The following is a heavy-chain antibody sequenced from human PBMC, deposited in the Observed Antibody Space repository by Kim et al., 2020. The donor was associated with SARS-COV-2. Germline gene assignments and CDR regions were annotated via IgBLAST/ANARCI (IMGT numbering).Heavy chain of an antibody. Sequence: VKGRFTISRDKSKNTLYLRMNSLRAEDTAIYYCAKDYGDTWELLSYYFYYWGQGTLVTVSS. CDR3: AKDYGDTWELLSYYFYY. D-gene: IGHD1-26*01. V-gene: IGHV3-30*02. J-gene: IGHJ4*02.